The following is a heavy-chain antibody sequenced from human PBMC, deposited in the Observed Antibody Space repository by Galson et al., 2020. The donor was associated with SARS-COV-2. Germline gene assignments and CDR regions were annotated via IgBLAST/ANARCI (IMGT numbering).Heavy chain of an antibody. D-gene: IGHD5-18*01. CDR3: ARVGYSYGYRYWYFDL. V-gene: IGHV3-13*01. J-gene: IGHJ2*01. CDR1: GFTFSSYD. CDR2: IGTAGDT. Sequence: GESLKISCAASGFTFSSYDMHWVRQATGKGLEWVSDIGTAGDTYYPGAVKGRFTISRENAKNSLYLQMNSLRDGDTAVYYCARVGYSYGYRYWYFDLWGRGTLVTVCS.